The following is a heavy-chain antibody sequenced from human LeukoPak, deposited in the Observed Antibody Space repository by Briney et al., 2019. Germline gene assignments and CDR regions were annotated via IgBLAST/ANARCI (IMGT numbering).Heavy chain of an antibody. J-gene: IGHJ5*02. CDR3: ARVLKSGPYYYFDT. D-gene: IGHD3-10*01. Sequence: SETLSLTCSVSGGSISNYYWSWIRQPPGEELEWIGYIHYSGGTNYKPSLKSRVTISVDTSKSQFSLKLNSVSAADTAVYYCARVLKSGPYYYFDTWGQGTLVTVSS. CDR2: IHYSGGT. V-gene: IGHV4-59*01. CDR1: GGSISNYY.